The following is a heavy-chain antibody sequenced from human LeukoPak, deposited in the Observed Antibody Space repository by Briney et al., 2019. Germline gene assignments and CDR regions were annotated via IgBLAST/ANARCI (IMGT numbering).Heavy chain of an antibody. CDR1: GASINGYF. D-gene: IGHD1-26*01. V-gene: IGHV4-59*01. Sequence: PSETLSLTCSVSGASINGYFWNWVRQTPEKRLDWIGYVSHTGATTTNPTLKSRVSTTIDTSKSQISLTMTSVTAADSPLYYCARDRRGSFYTFDLWGPGTIVSVS. J-gene: IGHJ3*01. CDR2: VSHTGAT. CDR3: ARDRRGSFYTFDL.